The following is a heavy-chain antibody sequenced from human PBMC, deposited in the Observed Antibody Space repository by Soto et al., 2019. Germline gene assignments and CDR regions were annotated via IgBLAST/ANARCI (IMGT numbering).Heavy chain of an antibody. V-gene: IGHV4-4*08. J-gene: IGHJ6*02. D-gene: IGHD3-10*01. CDR1: GASIRNYY. CDR3: ASSAGNHGDFFYYNGMDV. CDR2: VYTPDYT. Sequence: SETLSLTCSVSGASIRNYYWHWVRQLPGKGLEWIGYVYTPDYTRYNSSLKSRVTISVDTSKSQFSLRLNSVTAADTAVYYCASSAGNHGDFFYYNGMDVWGQGTTVTVSS.